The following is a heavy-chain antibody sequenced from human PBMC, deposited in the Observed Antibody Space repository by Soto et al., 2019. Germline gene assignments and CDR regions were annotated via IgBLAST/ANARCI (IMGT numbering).Heavy chain of an antibody. D-gene: IGHD3-3*01. J-gene: IGHJ5*02. CDR2: IIPNSGGT. V-gene: IGHV1-2*04. CDR1: GGTLSSYS. CDR3: ARGGAITIFGVVSFNWFDP. Sequence: SAEVSCKESGGTLSSYSICWVRQETGQGLEWMGGIIPNSGGTNYAQKFQGWVTMTRDTSISTAYMELSRLRSDDTAVYYCARGGAITIFGVVSFNWFDPWGQGTLVTVSS.